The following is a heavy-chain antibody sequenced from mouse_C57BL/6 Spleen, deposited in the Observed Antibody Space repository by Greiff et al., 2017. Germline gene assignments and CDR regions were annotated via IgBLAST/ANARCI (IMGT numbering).Heavy chain of an antibody. CDR1: GYAFTNYL. D-gene: IGHD4-1*01. J-gene: IGHJ2*01. Sequence: VQLQQSGAELVRPGTSVKVSCKASGYAFTNYLIEWVKQRPGQGLEWIGVINPGSGGTNYNEKFKGKATLPADKSSSTAYMQLSSLTSEDSAVYFCARSNWDGQFDYWGQGTTLTVSS. CDR3: ARSNWDGQFDY. CDR2: INPGSGGT. V-gene: IGHV1-54*01.